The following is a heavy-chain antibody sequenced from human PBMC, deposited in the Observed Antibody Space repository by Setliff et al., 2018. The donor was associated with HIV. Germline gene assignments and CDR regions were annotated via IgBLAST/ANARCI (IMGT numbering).Heavy chain of an antibody. CDR3: ARFPTVVTAPGF. CDR2: IYYSGST. V-gene: IGHV4-31*03. Sequence: SETLSLTCTVSGDSISSGGSPWTWIRQHPGKGLEWIGYIYYSGSTYYNPSLKSRVSMSIDTSRNQFSLKLTSVTAADTAVYFCARFPTVVTAPGFWGRGTLVTVSS. D-gene: IGHD2-21*02. J-gene: IGHJ4*02. CDR1: GDSISSGGSP.